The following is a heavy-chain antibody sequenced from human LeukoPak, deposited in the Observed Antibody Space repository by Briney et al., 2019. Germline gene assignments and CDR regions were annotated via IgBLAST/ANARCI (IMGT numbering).Heavy chain of an antibody. J-gene: IGHJ4*02. CDR2: INHSGTT. D-gene: IGHD3-10*01. CDR1: GGSISSSSGNC. CDR3: ARGRDRYYYGSGSQPTSFDY. V-gene: IGHV4-4*02. Sequence: SETLSLTCAVSGGSISSSSGNCWTWVRQPPGKGLEWIGEINHSGTTNYNPSLKSRVTISVDTSKNQFSLKLSSVTAADTAVYYCARGRDRYYYGSGSQPTSFDYWGQGTLVTVSS.